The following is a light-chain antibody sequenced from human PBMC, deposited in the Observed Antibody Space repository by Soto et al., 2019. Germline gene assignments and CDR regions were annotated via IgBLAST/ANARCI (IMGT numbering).Light chain of an antibody. CDR2: GAS. Sequence: EIVMTQSPVTLSVSPGERSTLSCRAGQSVSSNLAWYQQKPGQAPRLLIYGASTRATGIPARFSGRGSGTEFTLTISSLQSEDFAVYYCQQYSNWPLTFGGGTKVDIK. CDR1: QSVSSN. J-gene: IGKJ4*01. V-gene: IGKV3-15*01. CDR3: QQYSNWPLT.